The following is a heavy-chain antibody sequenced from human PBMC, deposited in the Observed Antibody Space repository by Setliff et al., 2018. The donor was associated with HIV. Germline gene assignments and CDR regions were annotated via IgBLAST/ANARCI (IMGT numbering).Heavy chain of an antibody. J-gene: IGHJ4*02. D-gene: IGHD4-17*01. V-gene: IGHV5-51*01. CDR1: GYSFTDYW. CDR3: ARLVFGDDGGGFDS. CDR2: IYPGDSDT. Sequence: GESLKLSCKGSGYSFTDYWIGWVRQMPGKGLDWMGVIYPGDSDTRYSPSFQGQVTVSADNSITTAYLQWSSLKASDTAMYYCARLVFGDDGGGFDSWGQGTLVTVSA.